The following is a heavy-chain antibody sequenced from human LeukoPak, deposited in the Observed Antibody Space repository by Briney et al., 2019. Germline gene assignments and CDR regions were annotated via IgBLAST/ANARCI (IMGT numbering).Heavy chain of an antibody. V-gene: IGHV3-30*18. Sequence: GRSLRLSCAASGFTFSSYGMHWVRQAPGKGLEWAAVISYDGSNKYYADSVKGRFTISRDNSKNTLYLQMNSLRAEDTAVYYCAKEGDSSSWYLYFDYWGQGTLVAVSS. CDR3: AKEGDSSSWYLYFDY. CDR1: GFTFSSYG. D-gene: IGHD6-13*01. J-gene: IGHJ4*02. CDR2: ISYDGSNK.